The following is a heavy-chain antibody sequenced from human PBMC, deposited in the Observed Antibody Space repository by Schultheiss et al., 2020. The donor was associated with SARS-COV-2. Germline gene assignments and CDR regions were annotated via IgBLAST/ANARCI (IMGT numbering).Heavy chain of an antibody. D-gene: IGHD3-3*01. J-gene: IGHJ6*03. CDR2: INPSGGST. CDR3: ARESPTYDFWSGYYLNYYYYYMDV. CDR1: GYTFTSYY. Sequence: ASVMVSCKASGYTFTSYYMHWVRQAPGQGLEWMGIINPSGGSTSYAQKFQGRVTMTRDTSISTAYMELSRLRSDDTAVYYCARESPTYDFWSGYYLNYYYYYMDVWGKGTTVTVSS. V-gene: IGHV1-46*01.